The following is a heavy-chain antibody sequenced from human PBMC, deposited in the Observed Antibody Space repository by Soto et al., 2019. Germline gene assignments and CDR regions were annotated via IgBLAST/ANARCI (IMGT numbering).Heavy chain of an antibody. J-gene: IGHJ5*02. CDR1: GGNFNDYI. CDR3: ARDADTAMVTNGFET. CDR2: IIPMFSTS. D-gene: IGHD5-18*01. Sequence: QVQLVQSGAEVKKPGSSVKVSCKASGGNFNDYIISWVRQAPGQGLEWMGAIIPMFSTSNYAQKFQGRVPVTAHESTRTAYMELRSLRSEDTAIHFCARDADTAMVTNGFETWGQGTLVTVSP. V-gene: IGHV1-69*12.